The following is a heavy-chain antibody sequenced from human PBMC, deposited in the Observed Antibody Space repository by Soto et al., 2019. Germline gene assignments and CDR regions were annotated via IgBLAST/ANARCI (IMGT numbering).Heavy chain of an antibody. J-gene: IGHJ4*02. CDR1: GYSFAGYW. Sequence: PGESLKISCKGSGYSFAGYWITWVGQKPGKGLEWMGRIDPSDSQTYYSPSFRGHVTISVTKSITTVFLQWSSLRASDTAMYYCARQIYDSDTGPNFQYYFDSWGQGTPVNVSS. D-gene: IGHD3-22*01. CDR2: IDPSDSQT. CDR3: ARQIYDSDTGPNFQYYFDS. V-gene: IGHV5-10-1*01.